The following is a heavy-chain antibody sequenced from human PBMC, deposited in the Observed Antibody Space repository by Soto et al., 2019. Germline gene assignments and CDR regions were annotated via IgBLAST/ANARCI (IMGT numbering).Heavy chain of an antibody. CDR1: GGSISSYY. CDR3: ARTPSFWRGSTGLYY. V-gene: IGHV4-59*08. J-gene: IGHJ4*02. D-gene: IGHD3-3*01. Sequence: SETLSLTCTVSGGSISSYYWSWIRQPPGKGLEWIGYIYYSGSTNYNPSLKSRVTISVDTSKNQFSLKLSSVTAADTAVYCCARTPSFWRGSTGLYYWGQGTLVTVSA. CDR2: IYYSGST.